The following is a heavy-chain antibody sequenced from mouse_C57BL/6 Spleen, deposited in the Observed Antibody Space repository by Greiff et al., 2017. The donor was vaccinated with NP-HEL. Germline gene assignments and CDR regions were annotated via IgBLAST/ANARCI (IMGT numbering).Heavy chain of an antibody. Sequence: QVQLQQPGAELVKPGASVKLSCKASGYTFTSYWMHWVKQRPGRGLEWIGRIDPNSGGTKYNEKFKRKATLTVDKPSSTAYMPLSSLTSEDSAVYYCARGETYGNRYCYAMDYWGQGTSVTVSS. J-gene: IGHJ4*01. CDR2: IDPNSGGT. V-gene: IGHV1-72*01. D-gene: IGHD2-1*01. CDR3: ARGETYGNRYCYAMDY. CDR1: GYTFTSYW.